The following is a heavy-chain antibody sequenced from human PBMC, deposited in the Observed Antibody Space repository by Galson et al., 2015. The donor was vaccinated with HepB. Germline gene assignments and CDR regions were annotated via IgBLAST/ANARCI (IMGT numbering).Heavy chain of an antibody. V-gene: IGHV3-33*01. J-gene: IGHJ4*02. Sequence: SLRLSCAASGFFCGSYAMHWVRQTPGKGLEWVAVTWYDDGTNKHYADSVKGRFTISRDNSKNILYLQMNSLTVEDTAVYYCARHPTGSYYGAFLDYWGQGTLVTVSS. CDR3: ARHPTGSYYGAFLDY. CDR1: GFFCGSYA. D-gene: IGHD1-26*01. CDR2: TWYDDGTNK.